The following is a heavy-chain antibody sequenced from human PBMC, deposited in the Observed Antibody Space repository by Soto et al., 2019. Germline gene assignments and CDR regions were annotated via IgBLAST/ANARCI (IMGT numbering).Heavy chain of an antibody. Sequence: EVQLVESGGGLVQPGGSLRLSCAAFGFTFSDYYMDWVRQAPGKGLEWVGRSRNRARSYTTEYAASVKGRFTISRDESKYSLYLEMNSLKTEDTAVYYCARVMTTVTKDALDIWGQGTMVTVSS. V-gene: IGHV3-72*01. CDR3: ARVMTTVTKDALDI. CDR1: GFTFSDYY. D-gene: IGHD4-17*01. CDR2: SRNRARSYTT. J-gene: IGHJ3*02.